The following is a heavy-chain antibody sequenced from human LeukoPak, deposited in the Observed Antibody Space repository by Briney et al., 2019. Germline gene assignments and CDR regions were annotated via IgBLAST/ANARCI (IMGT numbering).Heavy chain of an antibody. V-gene: IGHV3-21*01. CDR3: AREGDYTKGDY. J-gene: IGHJ4*02. CDR2: ISSSSSYI. CDR1: GFTFSSYS. Sequence: GGSLRLSCAASGFTFSSYSMNWVRQAPGKGLEWVSSISSSSSYIYYPDSVKGRFTISRDNAKNSLYLQMNSLRAEDTAVYYCAREGDYTKGDYWGQGTLVTVSS. D-gene: IGHD4-11*01.